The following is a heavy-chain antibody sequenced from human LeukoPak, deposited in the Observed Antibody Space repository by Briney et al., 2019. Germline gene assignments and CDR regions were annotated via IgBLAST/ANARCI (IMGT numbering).Heavy chain of an antibody. CDR2: IDWDDNK. V-gene: IGHV2-70*01. D-gene: IGHD4-17*01. CDR3: ARFTYGDYVGWFDP. Sequence: ESGPTLVNPTQTLTLTCTFSGFSLSTSGMCVSWIRQPPGKALEWLALIDWDDNKYYSTSLKTRLTIPKDTSKNQVVLTMTNMDPVDTATYYCARFTYGDYVGWFDPWGQGTLVTVSS. J-gene: IGHJ5*02. CDR1: GFSLSTSGMC.